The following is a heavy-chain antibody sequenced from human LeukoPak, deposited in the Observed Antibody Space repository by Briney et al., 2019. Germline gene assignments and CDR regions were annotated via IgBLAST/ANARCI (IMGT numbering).Heavy chain of an antibody. CDR1: GYTFTSYD. V-gene: IGHV1-8*01. J-gene: IGHJ1*01. D-gene: IGHD6-19*01. CDR3: ASGLAVAGHRAYFQH. CDR2: MNPNSGNT. Sequence: ASVKVSCKASGYTFTSYDINWVRQATGQGLEWMGWMNPNSGNTGYAQKFQGRVTMTRNTSISTAYMELSSLRSDDTAVYYCASGLAVAGHRAYFQHWGQGTLVTVSS.